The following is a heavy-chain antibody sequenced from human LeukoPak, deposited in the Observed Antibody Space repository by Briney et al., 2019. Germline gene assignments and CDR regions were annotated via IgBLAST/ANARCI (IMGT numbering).Heavy chain of an antibody. Sequence: GGSLRLSCAASGFTSSSYWMSWVRQAPGKRLEWVANIKQDGSEKYYVDSVKGRFTISRDNAKNSLYLQMNSLRAEDTAVYYCARSGGSYDYWGQGTLVTVSS. J-gene: IGHJ4*02. CDR3: ARSGGSYDY. CDR2: IKQDGSEK. V-gene: IGHV3-7*01. D-gene: IGHD1-26*01. CDR1: GFTSSSYW.